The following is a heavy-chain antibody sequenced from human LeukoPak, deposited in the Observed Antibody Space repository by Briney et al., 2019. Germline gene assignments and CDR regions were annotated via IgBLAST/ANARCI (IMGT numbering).Heavy chain of an antibody. J-gene: IGHJ6*03. V-gene: IGHV4-34*01. CDR1: GGSFSGYY. CDR3: ARRPGGYCSGGSCYFPSGYYYMDV. D-gene: IGHD2-15*01. CDR2: INHSGST. Sequence: PSETLSLTCAVYGGSFSGYYWSWIRQPPGKGLEWIGEINHSGSTNYNPSLKSRVTISVDTSKNQFSLKLSSVTAADTAVYYCARRPGGYCSGGSCYFPSGYYYMDVWGKGTTVTVSS.